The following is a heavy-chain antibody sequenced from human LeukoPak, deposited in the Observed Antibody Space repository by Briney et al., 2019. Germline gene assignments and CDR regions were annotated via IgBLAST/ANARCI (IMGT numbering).Heavy chain of an antibody. Sequence: SETLSLTCAVYGGSFSGYYWSWIRQPPGKGLEWIGEINHSGSTNYSPSLKSRVTISVDTSKNQFSLKLSSVTAADTAVYYCARGGYSYGYMDAFDIWGQGTMVTVSS. V-gene: IGHV4-34*01. CDR1: GGSFSGYY. CDR3: ARGGYSYGYMDAFDI. D-gene: IGHD5-18*01. CDR2: INHSGST. J-gene: IGHJ3*02.